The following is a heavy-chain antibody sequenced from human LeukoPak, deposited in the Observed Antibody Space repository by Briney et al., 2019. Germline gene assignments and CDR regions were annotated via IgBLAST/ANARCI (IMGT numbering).Heavy chain of an antibody. CDR2: IHRSGSP. CDR1: LDSTTSNF. CDR3: AREILGGFNPGAY. V-gene: IGHV4-4*02. Sequence: SETLSLTCTVSLDSTTSNFWSWVRQPPGKGLEWIGEIHRSGSPDYNPSLQSRVTISIDRSRNQIVLELSSVTAADTAVYYCAREILGGFNPGAYWGQGTLVTVSS. D-gene: IGHD1-14*01. J-gene: IGHJ4*02.